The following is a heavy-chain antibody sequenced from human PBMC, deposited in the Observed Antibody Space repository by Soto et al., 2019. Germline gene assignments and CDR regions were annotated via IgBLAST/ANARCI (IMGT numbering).Heavy chain of an antibody. Sequence: SETLSLTCTVSGGSISSYYWSWIRQPPGKGLEWIGYIYYSGSTNYNPSLKSRVTISVDTSKNQFSLKLSSVTAADTAVYYCASLNYDILTGYYYGMDVWGQGTTVTVSS. CDR3: ASLNYDILTGYYYGMDV. D-gene: IGHD3-9*01. CDR1: GGSISSYY. CDR2: IYYSGST. J-gene: IGHJ6*02. V-gene: IGHV4-59*01.